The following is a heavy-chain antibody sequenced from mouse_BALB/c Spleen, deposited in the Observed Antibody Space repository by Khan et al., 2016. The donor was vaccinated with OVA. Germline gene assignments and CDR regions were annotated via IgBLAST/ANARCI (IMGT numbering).Heavy chain of an antibody. Sequence: VQLQQSGAELVKPGASVKLSCTASGFNIKDTYIHWVKERPEQGPEWIGRIDPANGDTKYDPKFQGKATIAADTSSNTAYLQLSSLTSDDTAVYYCATLYGSPFTYWGQGTLVTVSA. D-gene: IGHD2-1*01. CDR2: IDPANGDT. CDR3: ATLYGSPFTY. CDR1: GFNIKDTY. V-gene: IGHV14-3*02. J-gene: IGHJ3*01.